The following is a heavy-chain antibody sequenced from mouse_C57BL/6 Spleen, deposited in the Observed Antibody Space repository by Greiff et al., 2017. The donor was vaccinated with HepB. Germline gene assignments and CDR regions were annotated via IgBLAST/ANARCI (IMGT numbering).Heavy chain of an antibody. CDR1: GYTFTDYY. Sequence: VQLQQSGAELVRPGASVKLSCKASGYTFTDYYINWVKQRPGQGLEWIARIYPGSGNTYYNEKFKGKATLIAEKSSSTAYMQLSSLTSEDSAVYFCARPITTDYAMDYWGQGTSVTVSS. CDR3: ARPITTDYAMDY. J-gene: IGHJ4*01. CDR2: IYPGSGNT. D-gene: IGHD1-1*01. V-gene: IGHV1-76*01.